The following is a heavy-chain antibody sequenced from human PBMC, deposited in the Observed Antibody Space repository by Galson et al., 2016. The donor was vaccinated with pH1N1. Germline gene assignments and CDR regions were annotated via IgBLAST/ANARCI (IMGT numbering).Heavy chain of an antibody. J-gene: IGHJ4*02. CDR3: AKGTLPGCYDY. Sequence: SVKVSCKASGYMFSTYGINWVRKAPGQGPEWMGRISGYNGNTIYAQKFQARISMTIDKSKSTVSMDLRILRLHDTAVYYCAKGTLPGCYDYWGQGTLVTVSS. D-gene: IGHD3-22*01. CDR2: ISGYNGNT. CDR1: GYMFSTYG. V-gene: IGHV1-18*01.